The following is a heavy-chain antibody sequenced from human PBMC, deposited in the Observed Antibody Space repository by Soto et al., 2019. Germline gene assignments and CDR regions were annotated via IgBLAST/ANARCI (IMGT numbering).Heavy chain of an antibody. Sequence: PSETLSLTCSVSGASISSNHWTWIRQPPGKGLEWIGCMYNSVTTRYDSFFKGRVTISIDTSKNQFSLKLNSVTAADAAMYYCAGFYYESSSYLRWFDPWGQGILVTVSS. CDR1: GASISSNH. J-gene: IGHJ5*02. CDR3: AGFYYESSSYLRWFDP. V-gene: IGHV4-59*01. D-gene: IGHD3-22*01. CDR2: MYNSVTT.